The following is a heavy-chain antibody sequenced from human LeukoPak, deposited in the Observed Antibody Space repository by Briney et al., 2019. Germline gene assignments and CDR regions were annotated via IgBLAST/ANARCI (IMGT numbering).Heavy chain of an antibody. CDR3: ARGPLGIRYFDY. CDR2: ISSSSSCI. CDR1: GFTFSSYS. Sequence: GGSLRLSCAASGFTFSSYSMNWARQAPGKGLEWVSSISSSSSCIYYADSVKGRFTISGDNAKNSLYLQMNSLRAEDTAVYYCARGPLGIRYFDYWGQGTLVTVSS. D-gene: IGHD3-16*01. V-gene: IGHV3-21*01. J-gene: IGHJ4*02.